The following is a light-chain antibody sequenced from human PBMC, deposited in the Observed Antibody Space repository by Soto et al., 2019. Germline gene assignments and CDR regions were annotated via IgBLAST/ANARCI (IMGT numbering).Light chain of an antibody. Sequence: QSVLTQPASVSVSPGQSITISCTGTSSDVGGYNYVSWYQQHPGKAPKLMIYEVSNRPSGVSNRFSGSKSGNTASLTISGLQAEDEADYYCSSYTSSSTPLVFGTGTKLTVL. J-gene: IGLJ1*01. CDR2: EVS. CDR1: SSDVGGYNY. CDR3: SSYTSSSTPLV. V-gene: IGLV2-14*01.